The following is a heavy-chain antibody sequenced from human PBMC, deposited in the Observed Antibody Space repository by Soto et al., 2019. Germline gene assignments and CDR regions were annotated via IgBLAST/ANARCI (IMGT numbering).Heavy chain of an antibody. D-gene: IGHD2-15*01. CDR1: GGSFSGYY. Sequence: QVQLQQWGAGLLKPSETLSLTCAVYGGSFSGYYWSWIRQPPGKGLEWIGEINHSGSTNYNPSLKSRVSISVDTSKNQFSRKLSSVTAAYTAVYYCARGPRYCSGGSCDRFDYWGQGTLVTVSS. CDR2: INHSGST. J-gene: IGHJ4*02. V-gene: IGHV4-34*01. CDR3: ARGPRYCSGGSCDRFDY.